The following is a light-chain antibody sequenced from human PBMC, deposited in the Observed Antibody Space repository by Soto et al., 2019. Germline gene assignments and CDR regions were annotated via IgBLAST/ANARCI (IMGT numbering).Light chain of an antibody. V-gene: IGKV1-33*01. CDR2: DAS. CDR1: QDISNY. Sequence: DIQMTQSPSSLSASVGDRVTITCQASQDISNYLNWYQQKPGKAPKLLIYDASNLETGGPSRFSGSGSGTDFTLTISSLQPEDIATYYCQQYDNLLLTFGGGTKVEIK. CDR3: QQYDNLLLT. J-gene: IGKJ4*01.